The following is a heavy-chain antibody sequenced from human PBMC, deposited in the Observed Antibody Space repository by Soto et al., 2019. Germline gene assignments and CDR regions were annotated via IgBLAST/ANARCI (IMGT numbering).Heavy chain of an antibody. CDR1: GFTFTSSA. J-gene: IGHJ3*02. D-gene: IGHD1-26*01. CDR3: ARGLGASYAFDI. CDR2: IVVGSGNT. Sequence: ASVKVSCKASGFTFTSSAVQWVRQARGQRLEWIGWIVVGSGNTNYAQKFQERVTITRDMSTSTAYMELSSLRSEDTAVYYCARGLGASYAFDIWGQGTMVTVSS. V-gene: IGHV1-58*01.